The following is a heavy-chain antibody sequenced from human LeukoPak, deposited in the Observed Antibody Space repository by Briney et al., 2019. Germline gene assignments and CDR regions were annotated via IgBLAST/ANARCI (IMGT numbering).Heavy chain of an antibody. CDR2: IYYSGST. D-gene: IGHD3-22*01. CDR1: DGSISSGDYY. J-gene: IGHJ4*02. CDR3: ARVHYYDSSGYLGDY. V-gene: IGHV4-30-4*01. Sequence: SETLSLTCTVSDGSISSGDYYWSWIRQPPGKGLEWIGYIYYSGSTYYNPSLKSRVTISVDTSKNQFSLKLSSVTAADTAVYYCARVHYYDSSGYLGDYWGQGTLVTVSS.